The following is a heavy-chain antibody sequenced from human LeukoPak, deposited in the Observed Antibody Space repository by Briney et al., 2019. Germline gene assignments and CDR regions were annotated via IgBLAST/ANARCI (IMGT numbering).Heavy chain of an antibody. CDR1: GGTFSSYA. V-gene: IGHV1-69*13. CDR3: AREEVATTYFDY. D-gene: IGHD5-12*01. J-gene: IGHJ4*02. Sequence: VASVKVSCKASGGTFSSYAISWVRQAPGQGLEWMGGIIPIFGTANYAQKFQGRVTITADESTSTAYMELTSLTSEDTAVYYCAREEVATTYFDYWGQGTLVTVSS. CDR2: IIPIFGTA.